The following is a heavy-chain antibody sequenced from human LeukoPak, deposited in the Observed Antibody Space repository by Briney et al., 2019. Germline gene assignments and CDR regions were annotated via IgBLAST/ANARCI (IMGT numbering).Heavy chain of an antibody. V-gene: IGHV4-34*01. CDR2: INHRGST. CDR1: GGSFSGYY. CDR3: ARSPAGTIDY. D-gene: IGHD6-13*01. J-gene: IGHJ4*02. Sequence: SETLSLTCAVYGGSFSGYYWSWIRQPPGKGLEWIGEINHRGSTNYNPSLKSRVTVSLDTSKNQFSLKLSSVTAADTAVYYCARSPAGTIDYWGQGTLVTVSS.